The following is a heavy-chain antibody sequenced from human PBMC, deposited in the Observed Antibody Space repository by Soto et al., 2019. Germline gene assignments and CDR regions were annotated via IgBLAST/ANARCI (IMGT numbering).Heavy chain of an antibody. D-gene: IGHD6-19*01. J-gene: IGHJ3*02. CDR3: VRFSQCAFDI. V-gene: IGHV4-34*01. Sequence: SETLSLTCAVYGGSFSGYYWSWIRQPPGKGLEWIGEINHSGSTNYNPSLKSRVTISVDTSKNQSSLKLSSVTAADTAVYYCVRFSQCAFDIWGQGTMVTVSS. CDR1: GGSFSGYY. CDR2: INHSGST.